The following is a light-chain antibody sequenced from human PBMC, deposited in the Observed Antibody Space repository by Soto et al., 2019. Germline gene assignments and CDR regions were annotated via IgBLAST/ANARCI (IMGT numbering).Light chain of an antibody. CDR3: QQYGNSTIT. CDR2: DAS. V-gene: IGKV3-20*01. J-gene: IGKJ5*01. Sequence: DIVLTQSPGTLSLSPGEGATLSCRASQRVSSNYLAWYQQKPGQAPRLLISDASRREPGIPDRCSGRGAWTDFTRTISRLEPEDVGVDDCQQYGNSTITFGQGTRLEIK. CDR1: QRVSSNY.